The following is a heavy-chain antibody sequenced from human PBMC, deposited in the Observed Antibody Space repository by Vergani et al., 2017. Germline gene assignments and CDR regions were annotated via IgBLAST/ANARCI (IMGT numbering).Heavy chain of an antibody. J-gene: IGHJ3*02. Sequence: QVQLQQWGAGLLKPSETLSLTCAVYGGSFSGYYWSWIRQPPGKGLEWIGSIYYSGSTYYNPSLKSRVTISVDTSKNQFSLKLSSVTAADTAVYYCARHLTAVDAFDIWGQGTMVTVSS. CDR2: IYYSGST. D-gene: IGHD5-18*01. CDR3: ARHLTAVDAFDI. V-gene: IGHV4-34*01. CDR1: GGSFSGYY.